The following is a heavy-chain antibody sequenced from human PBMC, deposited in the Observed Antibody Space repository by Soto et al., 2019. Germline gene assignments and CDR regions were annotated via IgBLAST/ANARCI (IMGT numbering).Heavy chain of an antibody. CDR1: GFTFSDYY. CDR3: ARDADILTGSDAFDI. J-gene: IGHJ3*02. CDR2: ISSSSSYT. Sequence: QVQLVESGGGLVKPRGSLRLSCAASGFTFSDYYMSWIRQAPGKGLEWVSYISSSSSYTNYADSVKGRFTISRDNAKNSLYLQMNSLRAEDTAVYYCARDADILTGSDAFDIWGQGTMVTVSS. D-gene: IGHD3-9*01. V-gene: IGHV3-11*05.